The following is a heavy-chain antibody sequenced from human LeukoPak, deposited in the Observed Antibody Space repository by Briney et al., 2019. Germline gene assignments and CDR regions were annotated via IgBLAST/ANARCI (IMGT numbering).Heavy chain of an antibody. J-gene: IGHJ4*02. CDR1: GGSISSGSYY. CDR2: IYHSGST. D-gene: IGHD5-18*01. Sequence: SETLSLTCTVSGGSISSGSYYWSWIRQPPGKGLEWIGYIYHSGSTYYNPSLKSRVTISVDRSKNQFSLKLSSVTAADTAVYYCARKKVDTAMVDYWGQGTLVTVSS. CDR3: ARKKVDTAMVDY. V-gene: IGHV4-30-2*01.